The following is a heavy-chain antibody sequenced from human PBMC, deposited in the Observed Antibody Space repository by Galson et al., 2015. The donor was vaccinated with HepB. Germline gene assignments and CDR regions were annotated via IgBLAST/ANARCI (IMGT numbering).Heavy chain of an antibody. CDR3: ARDPPDY. CDR2: ISTYSGTT. Sequence: SVKVSCKASGYTFPSYGINWVRQAPGQGLEWMGWISTYSGTTNYAQNLQGRVAVTTDTFTNTAYMEVRSLASDDTAVYYCARDPPDYWGQGTLVTVS. V-gene: IGHV1-18*01. J-gene: IGHJ4*02. CDR1: GYTFPSYG.